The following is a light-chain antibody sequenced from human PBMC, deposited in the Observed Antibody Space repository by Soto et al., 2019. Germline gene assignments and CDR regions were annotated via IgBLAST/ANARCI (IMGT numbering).Light chain of an antibody. J-gene: IGLJ2*01. V-gene: IGLV1-40*01. CDR1: SANIGAGYD. CDR2: DNN. Sequence: QSVLTQPPSVSGAPGQRVTISCMGSSANIGAGYDVHWYQQLPGTAPKLLIFDNNNRPSGVPDRFSGSKSGTSASLAITGLQADDEAIYYCQSYDGSLAGPVVFGGGTKLTVL. CDR3: QSYDGSLAGPVV.